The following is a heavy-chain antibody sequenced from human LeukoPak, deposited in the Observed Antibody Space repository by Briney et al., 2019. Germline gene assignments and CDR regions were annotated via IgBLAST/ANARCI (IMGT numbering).Heavy chain of an antibody. D-gene: IGHD6-19*01. V-gene: IGHV3-23*01. Sequence: PGGSLRLSCAASGFTFSSYAMSWVRQAPGKGLEWVSAISGGGGSTYYADSVKGRFTISRDNSKNTLYLQMNSLRAEDTAVYYCAKDHYSSGWYPTPFDYWGQGTLVTVSS. CDR2: ISGGGGST. J-gene: IGHJ4*02. CDR3: AKDHYSSGWYPTPFDY. CDR1: GFTFSSYA.